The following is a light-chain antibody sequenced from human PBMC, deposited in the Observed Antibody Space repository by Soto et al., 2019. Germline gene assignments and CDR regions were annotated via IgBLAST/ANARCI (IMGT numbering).Light chain of an antibody. V-gene: IGKV1-39*01. Sequence: DIQMTQSPSSLSASVGDRVTITCRASQSISSYLNWYQQKPGKAPKLLIYAASSLQSGVPSRFGGSGSGTNFTLTISRLQPEDFATYYCQQSYSTLWTFGQGTKVEIK. J-gene: IGKJ1*01. CDR2: AAS. CDR3: QQSYSTLWT. CDR1: QSISSY.